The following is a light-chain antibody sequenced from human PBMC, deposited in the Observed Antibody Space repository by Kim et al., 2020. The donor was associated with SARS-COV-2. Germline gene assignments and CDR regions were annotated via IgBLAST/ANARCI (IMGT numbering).Light chain of an antibody. CDR3: AAWDASLSGHV. V-gene: IGLV1-47*02. CDR1: TSNIGVNS. Sequence: RLTSSCSGSTSNIGVNSVFWSQQLPGTAPKHLIYSNSQRPSGVPDRFSGSKSGTSASLAISGLRSEDEADYHCAAWDASLSGHVFGTGTKVTVL. J-gene: IGLJ1*01. CDR2: SNS.